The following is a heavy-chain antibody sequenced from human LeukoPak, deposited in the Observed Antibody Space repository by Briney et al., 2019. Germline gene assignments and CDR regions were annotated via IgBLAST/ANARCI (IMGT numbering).Heavy chain of an antibody. CDR2: ISYDGSNK. CDR1: GFTSSSYA. J-gene: IGHJ4*02. CDR3: ATGASVYYYDSSGPY. V-gene: IGHV3-30-3*01. D-gene: IGHD3-22*01. Sequence: GGSLRLSCAASGFTSSSYAMHWVRQAPGKGPEWVTLISYDGSNKYYADSVKGRFTISRDNSKNTLYLQMNSLRAEDTAVYYCATGASVYYYDSSGPYWGQGTLVTVSS.